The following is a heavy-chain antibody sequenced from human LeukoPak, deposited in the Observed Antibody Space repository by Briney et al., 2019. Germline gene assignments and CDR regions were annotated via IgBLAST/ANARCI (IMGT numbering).Heavy chain of an antibody. CDR3: ARGDGYNFFDY. J-gene: IGHJ4*02. CDR2: INSDGSST. Sequence: GGSLRLSCAASGFTFSSYWMYWVRKAPGKGLVWVSRINSDGSSTSYADSVKGRVTISRDNSENTLYLQMKSLRAEDTAVYYCARGDGYNFFDYWGQGTLVTVSS. D-gene: IGHD5-24*01. CDR1: GFTFSSYW. V-gene: IGHV3-74*01.